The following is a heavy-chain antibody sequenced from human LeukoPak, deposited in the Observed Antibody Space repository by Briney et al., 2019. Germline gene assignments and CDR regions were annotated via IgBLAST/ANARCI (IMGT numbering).Heavy chain of an antibody. CDR3: AKDGYDFWSAYQIDL. Sequence: PGGSLRLPCAASGYTFSNYAMTRVRQAPGKGLEWVSAISGSDGSTYYSDSVTGRFSISRDNAKNTLYLQMTSLRTDDTAVYYCAKDGYDFWSAYQIDLWGQGTLVTVSS. J-gene: IGHJ5*02. CDR2: ISGSDGST. CDR1: GYTFSNYA. D-gene: IGHD3-3*01. V-gene: IGHV3-23*01.